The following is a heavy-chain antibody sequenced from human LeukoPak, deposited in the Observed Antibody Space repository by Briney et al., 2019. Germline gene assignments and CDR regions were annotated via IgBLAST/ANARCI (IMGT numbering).Heavy chain of an antibody. CDR3: ARELPPLAAAGTGPFDY. Sequence: PSETLSLTCTVSGGSISSYYWSWIRQPPGKGLEWIGYIYYSGSTNYNPSLKSRVTISVDTSKNQFSLKLSSVTAADTAVYYCARELPPLAAAGTGPFDYWGQGTLVTVSS. D-gene: IGHD6-13*01. CDR1: GGSISSYY. V-gene: IGHV4-59*01. J-gene: IGHJ4*02. CDR2: IYYSGST.